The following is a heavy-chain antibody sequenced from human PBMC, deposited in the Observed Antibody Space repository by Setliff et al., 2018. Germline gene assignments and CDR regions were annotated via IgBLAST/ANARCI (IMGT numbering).Heavy chain of an antibody. CDR1: GHTFITFG. CDR3: AYDSSGYYPGY. CDR2: ISAYSDDT. D-gene: IGHD3-22*01. J-gene: IGHJ4*02. V-gene: IGHV1-18*01. Sequence: VASVKVSCKASGHTFITFGISWVRQAPGQGLEWMGWISAYSDDTKYAEKFQGRVTMTMDTSTGTAYMELRSLRSDDTAVYICAYDSSGYYPGYWGQGTLVTVS.